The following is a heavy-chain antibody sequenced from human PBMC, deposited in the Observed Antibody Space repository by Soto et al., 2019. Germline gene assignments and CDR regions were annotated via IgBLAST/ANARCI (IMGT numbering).Heavy chain of an antibody. CDR2: IKSKTDGGTT. V-gene: IGHV3-15*07. D-gene: IGHD3-22*01. J-gene: IGHJ4*02. CDR1: GFTFSKAW. CDR3: TKAENYYDRSGYHYVDY. Sequence: EVQLVESGGGLIKPGGSLRLSCAASGFTFSKAWMNWVRQAPGKGLEWVGRIKSKTDGGTTDYAAPVKGRFTISRDDSRNTLYVQMNSLKSEDTAVYYCTKAENYYDRSGYHYVDYWGQGTLVTVSS.